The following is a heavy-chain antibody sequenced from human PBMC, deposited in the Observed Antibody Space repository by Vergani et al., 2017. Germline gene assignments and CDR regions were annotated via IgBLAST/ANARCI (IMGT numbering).Heavy chain of an antibody. CDR3: ARAPRALSNLYYFDY. Sequence: VQLVESGGGLVQPGGSLRLSCSASGFTFSSYAMHWVRQAPGKGLEYVSAISSNGGSTYYADSVKGRFTISRDNSKNTLYLQMNSLRAEDTAVYYCARAPRALSNLYYFDYWGQGTLVTVSS. CDR1: GFTFSSYA. CDR2: ISSNGGST. D-gene: IGHD1-14*01. V-gene: IGHV3-64*04. J-gene: IGHJ4*02.